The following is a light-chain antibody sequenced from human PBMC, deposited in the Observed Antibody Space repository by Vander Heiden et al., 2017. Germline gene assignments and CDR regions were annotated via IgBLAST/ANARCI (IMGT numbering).Light chain of an antibody. CDR1: LDISTY. CDR3: QQANGFPPT. CDR2: GTS. J-gene: IGKJ5*01. Sequence: DIQMTQSPSSVSASVGDRVTITCRASLDISTYLTWYQQKPGKAPKLLIYGTSTLMGDVPSRFRGSGNGTDFTLTISSLQPEDSATYYCQQANGFPPTFGQGTRLEI. V-gene: IGKV1-12*01.